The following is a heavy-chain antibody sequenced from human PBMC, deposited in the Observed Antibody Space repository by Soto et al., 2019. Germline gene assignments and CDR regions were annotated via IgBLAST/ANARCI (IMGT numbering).Heavy chain of an antibody. V-gene: IGHV3-21*01. CDR3: ASSLWFGELFQDY. J-gene: IGHJ4*02. Sequence: GGSLRLSCAASGFTFSSYSMNWVRQAPGKGLEWVSSISSSSYIYYADSVKGRFTISRDNAKNSLYLQMNSLRAEDTAVYYCASSLWFGELFQDYWGQGTLVTVSS. CDR2: ISSSSYI. D-gene: IGHD3-10*01. CDR1: GFTFSSYS.